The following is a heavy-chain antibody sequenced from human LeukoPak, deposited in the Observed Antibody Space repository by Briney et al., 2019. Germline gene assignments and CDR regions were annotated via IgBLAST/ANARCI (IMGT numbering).Heavy chain of an antibody. Sequence: PGGSLRLSCAASEFIFSNYWMAWVRQAPGKGLEWVASIRQDGGERNYVDSVKGRFTISRDNAKKLLSLQMDGLRAEDMAVYYCVRDVGYGDIWGQGTMVTVS. D-gene: IGHD6-13*01. CDR1: EFIFSNYW. CDR3: VRDVGYGDI. V-gene: IGHV3-7*03. CDR2: IRQDGGER. J-gene: IGHJ3*02.